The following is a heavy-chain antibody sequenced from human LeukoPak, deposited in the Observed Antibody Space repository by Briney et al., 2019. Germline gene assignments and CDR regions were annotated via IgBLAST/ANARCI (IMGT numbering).Heavy chain of an antibody. Sequence: GGSLRLSCAASGFTFSSYWMSWVRQAPGKGLEWVANIKQDGSEKYYVDSVKGRFTISRDNAKNSLYLQMNSLRAEDTAVYYCARALRYCSSTSCYPFDYWGQGTLVTVSS. V-gene: IGHV3-7*01. CDR2: IKQDGSEK. CDR3: ARALRYCSSTSCYPFDY. CDR1: GFTFSSYW. D-gene: IGHD2-2*01. J-gene: IGHJ4*02.